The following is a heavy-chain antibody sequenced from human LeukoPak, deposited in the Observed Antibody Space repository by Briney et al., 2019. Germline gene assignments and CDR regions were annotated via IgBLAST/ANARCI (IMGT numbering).Heavy chain of an antibody. D-gene: IGHD2-2*03. CDR1: GFTFSSYG. J-gene: IGHJ6*04. V-gene: IGHV3-33*01. CDR3: ARGLDSSNGTDV. CDR2: IWYDGSNK. Sequence: PGGSLRLSCAASGFTFSSYGMHWVRQAPGKGLEWVAVIWYDGSNKYYADSVKGRFTISRDNSKNTLYLQMNSLRAEDTAVYYCARGLDSSNGTDVWGKGTSVTVSS.